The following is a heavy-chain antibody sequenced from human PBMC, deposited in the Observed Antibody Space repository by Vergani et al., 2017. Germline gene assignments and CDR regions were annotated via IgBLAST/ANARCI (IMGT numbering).Heavy chain of an antibody. CDR1: GFPFSTYV. V-gene: IGHV3-30*02. Sequence: QVQLVESGGGVVQPGESLRSSCAGPGFPFSTYVMDWVRQAPGKGLGWVASLQKDGIDKFYADSGGGRFTISRDIAKITLYLEMKSLSAEDTALYHCVKDHPVFDEGDRGTVVSVS. CDR3: VKDHPVFDE. J-gene: IGHJ4*02. CDR2: LQKDGIDK.